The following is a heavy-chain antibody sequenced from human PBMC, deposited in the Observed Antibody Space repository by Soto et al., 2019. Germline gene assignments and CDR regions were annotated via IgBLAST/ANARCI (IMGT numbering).Heavy chain of an antibody. D-gene: IGHD1-26*01. J-gene: IGHJ4*02. Sequence: EVQLLESGGGLVQPGGSLRLSCAASGFTFSSYAMSWVRQAPGKGLEWLAGITYRGDYTYYADSVKGRFTLSSDNSRNRLELQMTSLKVEDTALYYCAKLGTMGVFDNWGQGTLLTVSS. CDR3: AKLGTMGVFDN. V-gene: IGHV3-23*01. CDR1: GFTFSSYA. CDR2: ITYRGDYT.